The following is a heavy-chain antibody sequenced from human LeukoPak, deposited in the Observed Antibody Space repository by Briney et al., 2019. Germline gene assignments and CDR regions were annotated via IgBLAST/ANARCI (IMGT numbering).Heavy chain of an antibody. J-gene: IGHJ4*02. Sequence: PGGSLTLSCAVCGFTFSSYAVAWVRQSPGGGLQWVCSISPSGDNAYYAAAVKGRSTISRDNSRNTLYLQMNSLRAEDTAVYYCAKRRHATMTDQHFDSWGQGALVTVSS. CDR3: AKRRHATMTDQHFDS. D-gene: IGHD2-2*01. CDR1: GFTFSSYA. V-gene: IGHV3-23*01. CDR2: ISPSGDNA.